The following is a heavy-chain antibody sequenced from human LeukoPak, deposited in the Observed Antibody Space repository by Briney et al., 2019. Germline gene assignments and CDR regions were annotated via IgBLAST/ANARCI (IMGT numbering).Heavy chain of an antibody. Sequence: GGSLRLSCAASAFTFSSYSMNSVRQAPGKGLEWVSSISSSSSSYMYYADSVKGRFTISRDNSKNTLYLQMNSLRAEDTAVYYCAKGPLDPWGQGTLVTVSS. V-gene: IGHV3-21*04. CDR1: AFTFSSYS. J-gene: IGHJ5*02. CDR3: AKGPLDP. CDR2: ISSSSSSYM.